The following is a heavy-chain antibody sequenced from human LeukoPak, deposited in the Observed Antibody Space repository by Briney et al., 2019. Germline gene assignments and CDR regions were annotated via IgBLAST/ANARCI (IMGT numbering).Heavy chain of an antibody. CDR2: IIPIFGTA. D-gene: IGHD3-22*01. V-gene: IGHV1-69*05. CDR1: GGTFSSYA. CDR3: ASYDSSGDDAFDI. Sequence: SVKVSCKASGGTFSSYAISWVRQAPGQGLQWMGGIIPIFGTANYAQKFQGRVTITTDESTSTAYMELSSLRSEDTAVYYCASYDSSGDDAFDIWGQGTMVTVSS. J-gene: IGHJ3*02.